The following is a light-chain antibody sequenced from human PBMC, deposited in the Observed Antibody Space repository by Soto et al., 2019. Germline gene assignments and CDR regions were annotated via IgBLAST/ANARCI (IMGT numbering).Light chain of an antibody. CDR1: QSVSARF. Sequence: ELVLTQSPDTLSLSPGERATLSCRASQSVSARFLAWYQHRPGQVPRLLISATSTRAPGITDRFSGSGSGTDFTLTISSLEPEDGAVYYCQQYFWSLVEVGQGTKVEIK. V-gene: IGKV3-20*01. CDR2: ATS. CDR3: QQYFWSLVE. J-gene: IGKJ1*01.